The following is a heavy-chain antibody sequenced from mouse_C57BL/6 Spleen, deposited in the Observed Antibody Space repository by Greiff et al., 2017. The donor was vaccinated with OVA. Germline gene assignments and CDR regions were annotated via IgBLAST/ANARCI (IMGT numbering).Heavy chain of an antibody. V-gene: IGHV7-3*01. J-gene: IGHJ4*01. D-gene: IGHD4-1*01. CDR2: FGNKANGYTT. Sequence: EGKLVESGGGLVRLGGLLSPPVPPSGFTSPDTSWSGVGNPPGRAFGWWGFFGNKANGYTTEYSASVKGRFTISRDNSQSILYLQMNALRAEDSATYYCARYPLGDYWGQGTSVTVSS. CDR1: GFTSPDTS. CDR3: ARYPLGDY.